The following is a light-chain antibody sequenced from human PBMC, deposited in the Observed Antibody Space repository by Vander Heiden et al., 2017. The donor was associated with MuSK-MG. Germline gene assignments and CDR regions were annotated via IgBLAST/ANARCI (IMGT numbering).Light chain of an antibody. J-gene: IGLJ1*01. CDR3: CSYAGHNTRYV. CDR2: EDT. Sequence: QSALTQPASVSGSPGQSITIPCTGTSSDVGRYDLVSWYQQHPGKAPKVMIYEDTKRPSGVSGRFSGSKSGNTASLTISGLQAEDEADYYCCSYAGHNTRYVFGTGTKVTVL. V-gene: IGLV2-23*01. CDR1: SSDVGRYDL.